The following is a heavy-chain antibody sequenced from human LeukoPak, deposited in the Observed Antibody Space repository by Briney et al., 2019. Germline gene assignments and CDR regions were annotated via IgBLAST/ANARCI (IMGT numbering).Heavy chain of an antibody. Sequence: SVKVSCKASGGTFSSYAISWVRQAPGQGLEWMGRIIPIFGTANYAQKFQGRVTITTDESTSTAYKELSSLRSEDTAVYYCASNYDSSGYYYRTWGQGTLVTVSS. CDR2: IIPIFGTA. J-gene: IGHJ5*02. CDR3: ASNYDSSGYYYRT. V-gene: IGHV1-69*05. D-gene: IGHD3-22*01. CDR1: GGTFSSYA.